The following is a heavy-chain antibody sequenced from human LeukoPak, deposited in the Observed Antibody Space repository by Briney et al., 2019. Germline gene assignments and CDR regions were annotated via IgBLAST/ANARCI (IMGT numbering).Heavy chain of an antibody. CDR2: MNPDTGST. V-gene: IGHV1-8*01. CDR3: ARAGYSSGWYYYYYYMDV. J-gene: IGHJ6*03. CDR1: GYTFTNYD. D-gene: IGHD6-19*01. Sequence: ASVKVSCKASGYTFTNYDINWVRQATGQGLEWMGWMNPDTGSTGYAQKFQDRVTMTRNSSISTAYMEVSSLRSEDTAVYYCARAGYSSGWYYYYYYMDVWGKGTTVTVSS.